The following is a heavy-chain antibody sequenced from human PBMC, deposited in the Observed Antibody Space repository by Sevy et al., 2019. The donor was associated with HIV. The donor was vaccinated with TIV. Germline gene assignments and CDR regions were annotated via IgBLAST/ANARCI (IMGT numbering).Heavy chain of an antibody. J-gene: IGHJ4*02. V-gene: IGHV4-30-2*01. CDR3: ARAFYTTGWYIDY. D-gene: IGHD6-19*01. CDR2: IYQGST. Sequence: SETLSLTCAVSGGSISGGDYSWSWLRQPPEKGLEWIGFIYQGSTYYNPSLTSRVSISLDRSKNQFSLQLDSVTAADTAVYYCARAFYTTGWYIDYWGQGTLVTVSS. CDR1: GGSISGGDYS.